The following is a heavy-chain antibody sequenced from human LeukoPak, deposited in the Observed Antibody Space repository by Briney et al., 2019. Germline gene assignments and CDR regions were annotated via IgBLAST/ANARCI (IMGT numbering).Heavy chain of an antibody. D-gene: IGHD3-10*01. Sequence: GGSLRLSCAASGFTFSGSAMHWVRQASGKGLEWVGRIRSKANSYATAYAASVKGRFTISRDDSKNTAYLQMNSLKTEDTAVYYCTRPGVRGVIPYYYYYMDVWGKGTTVTVSS. V-gene: IGHV3-73*01. CDR2: IRSKANSYAT. CDR3: TRPGVRGVIPYYYYYMDV. CDR1: GFTFSGSA. J-gene: IGHJ6*03.